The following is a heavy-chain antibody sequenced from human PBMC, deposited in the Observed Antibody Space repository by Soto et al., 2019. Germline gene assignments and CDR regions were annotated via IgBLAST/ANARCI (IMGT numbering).Heavy chain of an antibody. V-gene: IGHV3-21*02. J-gene: IGHJ4*02. CDR3: ARGGSPGYCSGGFCPPPDY. Sequence: EVQLVESGGGLVKPGGSLRLSCAASGFTFSTSTMNWVRQAPGQGLEWLSSISSTSTYTYYAASVRGRFTISRDNAKNSLYLQMNSLPAEDTAVYYCARGGSPGYCSGGFCPPPDYWGQGTLVTVSS. CDR1: GFTFSTST. D-gene: IGHD2-15*01. CDR2: ISSTSTYT.